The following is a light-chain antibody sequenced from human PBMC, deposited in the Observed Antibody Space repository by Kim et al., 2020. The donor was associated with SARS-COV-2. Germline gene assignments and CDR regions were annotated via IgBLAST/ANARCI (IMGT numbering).Light chain of an antibody. Sequence: AGGQTVRITCQGDSLRSYYASWYQQKPGQAPVLVIYGKNNRPSGIPDRFSGSSSGNTASLTITGAQAEDEADYYCNSRDSSGNHWVFGGGTKLTVL. CDR1: SLRSYY. J-gene: IGLJ3*02. V-gene: IGLV3-19*01. CDR3: NSRDSSGNHWV. CDR2: GKN.